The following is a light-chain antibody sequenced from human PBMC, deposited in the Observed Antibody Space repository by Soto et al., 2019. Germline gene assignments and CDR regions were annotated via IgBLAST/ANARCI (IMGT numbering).Light chain of an antibody. CDR1: QSVRSNY. J-gene: IGKJ4*01. CDR3: QQYASSPLT. V-gene: IGKV3-20*01. CDR2: GAS. Sequence: EIVLTQSPGTLSLSSGERATLSCRASQSVRSNYLAWYQQKPGQAPRLLIYGASSRATGIPDTFGGSGPGTDFTLTISGLEPEDFEVYYCQQYASSPLTFGGGTKVEIK.